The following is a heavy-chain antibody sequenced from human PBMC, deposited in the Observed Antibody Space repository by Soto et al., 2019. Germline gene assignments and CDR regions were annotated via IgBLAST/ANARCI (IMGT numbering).Heavy chain of an antibody. CDR3: ARGITLPTPLDY. D-gene: IGHD1-20*01. V-gene: IGHV1-3*05. Sequence: QVQLVQSGAEEKKPGASVKVSCKASGYTFTSYAMHWVRQAPGQRLEWMGWINAGNGNTKYSQKFQGRVTITRDTSASTAYMELRSLRSEDTAVYYCARGITLPTPLDYWGPGTLVTVSS. CDR2: INAGNGNT. J-gene: IGHJ4*02. CDR1: GYTFTSYA.